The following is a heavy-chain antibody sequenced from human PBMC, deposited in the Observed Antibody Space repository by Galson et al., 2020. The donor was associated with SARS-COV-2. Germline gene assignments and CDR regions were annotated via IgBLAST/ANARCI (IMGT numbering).Heavy chain of an antibody. D-gene: IGHD2-15*01. CDR3: AKVRGSDYYYYYGMDV. V-gene: IGHV3-23*01. CDR2: ISGSGGST. J-gene: IGHJ6*02. CDR1: GFTIRSYA. Sequence: GGSLSLSCAASGFTIRSYAMSWVRQAPGKGLEWVSAISGSGGSTYYADSVKGRFTISRDNSKNTLYLQMNSLGAEDTAIYYWAKVRGSDYYYYYGMDVWGQGTTVTVSS.